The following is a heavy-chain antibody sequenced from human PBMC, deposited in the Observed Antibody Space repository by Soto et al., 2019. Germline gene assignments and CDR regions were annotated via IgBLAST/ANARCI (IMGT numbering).Heavy chain of an antibody. CDR1: ECTFSGRS. CDR2: IDKVGTDS. J-gene: IGHJ6*03. CDR3: ARGWFGPVV. D-gene: IGHD3-10*01. Sequence: EVQLVESGGGLVQPGGSLRRSCAASECTFSGRSVHWVRQAPGKGLVWVSGIDKVGTDSTYADSVKGRFTSSRDNAKNTVHLQMHSLRVEVTVVYYCARGWFGPVVWGKGTTVTVSS. V-gene: IGHV3-74*01.